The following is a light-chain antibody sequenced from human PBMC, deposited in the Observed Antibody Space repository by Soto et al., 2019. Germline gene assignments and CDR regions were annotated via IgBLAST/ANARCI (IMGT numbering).Light chain of an antibody. Sequence: DIQMTQSPSSLSASVGDRVTITCRASQSISNYLNWYQQKPGKAPSVLIYAASSLKSGVPSRFSGSGSGTEFSLTSSSLQPDDFATYYCQQSYDVPLTSGGGTKVEI. J-gene: IGKJ4*01. CDR3: QQSYDVPLT. CDR1: QSISNY. V-gene: IGKV1-39*01. CDR2: AAS.